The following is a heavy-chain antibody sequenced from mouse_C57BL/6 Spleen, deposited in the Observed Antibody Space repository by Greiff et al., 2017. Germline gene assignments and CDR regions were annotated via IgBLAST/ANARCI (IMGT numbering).Heavy chain of an antibody. CDR2: INPNYGTT. CDR3: ARSFYYDYDGGAMDY. CDR1: GYSFTDYN. V-gene: IGHV1-39*01. D-gene: IGHD2-4*01. J-gene: IGHJ4*01. Sequence: VQLKQSGPELVKPGASVKISCKASGYSFTDYNMNWVKQSNGKSLEWIGVINPNYGTTSYNQKFKGKATLTVDQSSSTAYMQLNSLTSEDSAVYYYARSFYYDYDGGAMDYWGQGTAVTVSS.